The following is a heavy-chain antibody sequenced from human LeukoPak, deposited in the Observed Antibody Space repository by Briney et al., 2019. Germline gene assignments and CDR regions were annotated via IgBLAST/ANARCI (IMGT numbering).Heavy chain of an antibody. Sequence: SETLSLTCTVSGGSISSYYWSWIRQPAGKGLEWIGRIYTSGSTNYNPSLKSRVTISVDKSKNQFSLKLSSMTAADTAAYYCARGGRIGYVDYWGQGTLVTVSS. D-gene: IGHD3-16*01. J-gene: IGHJ4*02. CDR3: ARGGRIGYVDY. V-gene: IGHV4-4*07. CDR1: GGSISSYY. CDR2: IYTSGST.